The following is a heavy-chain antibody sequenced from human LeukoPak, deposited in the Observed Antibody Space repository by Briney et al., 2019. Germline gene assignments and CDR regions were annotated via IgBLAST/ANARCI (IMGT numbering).Heavy chain of an antibody. CDR3: ARGAYCSGNSCYMGGWWFDP. V-gene: IGHV4-61*02. Sequence: SETLSLTCTVSGGSISSSNDYWSWIRQPAGKGLEWIGRIYTSGSTNYNPSLKTRITISVDTSKNQFSLKLSSVTAADTAVYYCARGAYCSGNSCYMGGWWFDPWGQGTLVTVSS. CDR2: IYTSGST. CDR1: GGSISSSNDY. D-gene: IGHD2-2*02. J-gene: IGHJ5*02.